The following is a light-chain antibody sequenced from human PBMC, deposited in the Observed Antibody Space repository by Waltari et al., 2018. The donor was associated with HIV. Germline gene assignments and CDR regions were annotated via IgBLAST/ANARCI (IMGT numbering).Light chain of an antibody. CDR2: DAI. CDR1: QRVGSY. V-gene: IGKV3-11*01. J-gene: IGKJ4*01. CDR3: QQRSDSPPST. Sequence: EIVLTQSPATLSLSPGETATLSCRASQRVGSYLAWYQQKPGRAPRLIIYDAINRATGIPARFSGSGSGTDFTLTISSLEPEDFAVYYCQQRSDSPPSTFGGGTKVEI.